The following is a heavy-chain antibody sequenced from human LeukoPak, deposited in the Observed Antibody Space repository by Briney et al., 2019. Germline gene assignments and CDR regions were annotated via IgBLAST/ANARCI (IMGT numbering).Heavy chain of an antibody. CDR3: ATAPIVGAPLADY. D-gene: IGHD1-26*01. CDR2: IYTSGST. J-gene: IGHJ4*02. Sequence: SETLSLTCTVSGGSISSGSYYWSWIRQPAGKGLEWIGRIYTSGSTNYNPSLKSRVTMSVDTSKNQFSLKLSSVTAADTAVYYCATAPIVGAPLADYWGQGTLVTVSS. V-gene: IGHV4-61*02. CDR1: GGSISSGSYY.